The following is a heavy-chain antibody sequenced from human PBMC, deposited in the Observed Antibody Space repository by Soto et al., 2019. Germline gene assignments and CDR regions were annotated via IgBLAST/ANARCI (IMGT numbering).Heavy chain of an antibody. CDR1: GFIFNDYW. Sequence: GSLRLYCAASGFIFNDYWLHWVRQAPGKGLEWLSRINPDGSSTDYADSVKGRFTVSRDNAKNTLYLQMNSLRAEYTAVYYCARKGEVTGLKYWGQGTLVTVSS. J-gene: IGHJ4*02. CDR2: INPDGSST. D-gene: IGHD1-20*01. V-gene: IGHV3-74*01. CDR3: ARKGEVTGLKY.